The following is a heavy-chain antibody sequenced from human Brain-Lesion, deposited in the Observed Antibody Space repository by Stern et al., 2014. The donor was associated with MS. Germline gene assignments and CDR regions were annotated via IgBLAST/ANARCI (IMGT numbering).Heavy chain of an antibody. V-gene: IGHV1-24*01. CDR2: FDPEDGET. CDR3: ATLSPGAGGNYYRHFDY. J-gene: IGHJ4*02. D-gene: IGHD1-26*01. Sequence: QVQLGQSGAEVKKPGASVKVSCKVSGYTLTELSMHWVRQAPRKGLEWMGGFDPEDGETSYAQKCQGRVTMTEDTSTDTAYMELSSLRSEDTAVYYCATLSPGAGGNYYRHFDYWGQGTLVTVSS. CDR1: GYTLTELS.